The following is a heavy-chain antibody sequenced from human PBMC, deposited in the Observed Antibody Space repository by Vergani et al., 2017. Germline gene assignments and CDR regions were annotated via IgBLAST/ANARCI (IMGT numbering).Heavy chain of an antibody. CDR2: IYTSGST. CDR3: ARSQSSGWYGMFDY. J-gene: IGHJ4*02. CDR1: GGSISSGSYY. D-gene: IGHD6-19*01. Sequence: QVQLQESGPGLVKPSQTLSLTCTVSGGSISSGSYYWRWIRQPAGKGLEWIGRIYTSGSTNYNPSRKSRVTISVDTSKNQFSLKRSSVTAADTAVYYCARSQSSGWYGMFDYWGQGTLVTVSS. V-gene: IGHV4-61*02.